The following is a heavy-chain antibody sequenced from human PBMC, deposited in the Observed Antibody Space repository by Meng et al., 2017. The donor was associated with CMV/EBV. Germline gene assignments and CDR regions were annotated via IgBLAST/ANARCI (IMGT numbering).Heavy chain of an antibody. V-gene: IGHV4-34*01. CDR1: GGSFGGYY. Sequence: QVQPQQWGEGLLMPSETRSLPCAVYGGSFGGYYWSWIRQPPGKGLEWIGEINHSGSTNYNPSLKSRVTISVDTSKNQFSLKLSSVTAADTAVYYCARVWDSGWDYWGQGTLVTVSS. CDR3: ARVWDSGWDY. D-gene: IGHD3-22*01. J-gene: IGHJ4*02. CDR2: INHSGST.